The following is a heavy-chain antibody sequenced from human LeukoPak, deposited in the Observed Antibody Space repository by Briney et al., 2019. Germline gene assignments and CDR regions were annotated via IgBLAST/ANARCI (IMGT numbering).Heavy chain of an antibody. V-gene: IGHV1-2*02. Sequence: GASVKVSCKASGYTFTRNYIHWVRQAPGQGLEWMGWINPDTGGTSFAQKFQGSVTLTRDTSITTAYLELTRLRSDDTAVYYCARDKTTAHVFDVWGQGAMVTVSS. D-gene: IGHD1-14*01. CDR1: GYTFTRNY. J-gene: IGHJ3*01. CDR2: INPDTGGT. CDR3: ARDKTTAHVFDV.